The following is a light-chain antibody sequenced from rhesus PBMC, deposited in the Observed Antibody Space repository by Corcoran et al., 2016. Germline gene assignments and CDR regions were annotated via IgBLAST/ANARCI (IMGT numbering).Light chain of an antibody. V-gene: IGKV1-33*02. CDR1: QSISNW. Sequence: DIQMTQSPSSLSASVGDRVTITCQASQSISNWLAWYQQKPGKAPKLLIYAASTLQSGVPSRFSGIGSGTEFTLTISSLQPEDFATYYCQQHNSNPRTFGQGTKVEIK. CDR3: QQHNSNPRT. CDR2: AAS. J-gene: IGKJ1*01.